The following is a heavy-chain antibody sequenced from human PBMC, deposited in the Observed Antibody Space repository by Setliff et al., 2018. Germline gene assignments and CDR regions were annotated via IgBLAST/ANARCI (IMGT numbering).Heavy chain of an antibody. CDR3: ARAPYSSSWYPGGFDP. J-gene: IGHJ5*02. CDR2: IYYSGST. V-gene: IGHV4-61*05. Sequence: ETLSLTCTVSGGSITTSSYSWGWIRQPPGKGPEWIGNIYYSGSTNYNPSLKSRVTISVDTSKNQFSLKLSSVTAADAAVYYCARAPYSSSWYPGGFDPWGQGTLVTVSS. D-gene: IGHD6-13*01. CDR1: GGSITTSSYS.